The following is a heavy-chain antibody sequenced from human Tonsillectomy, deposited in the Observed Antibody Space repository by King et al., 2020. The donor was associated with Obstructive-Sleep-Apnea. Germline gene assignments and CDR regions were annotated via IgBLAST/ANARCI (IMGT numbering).Heavy chain of an antibody. CDR1: GFTFSGAA. V-gene: IGHV3-73*02. CDR2: IRSKANSYAT. J-gene: IGHJ6*02. Sequence: VQLVESGGGLVQPGGSLTLSCAASGFTFSGAAMHWVRQASGKGLEWVGLIRSKANSYATVYSSSVNGRFTVSRDDSKKTAYLQVNSPKTEDTAVYYCTGGGDYDSGYYYGMDVWGQGTTVTVSS. CDR3: TGGGDYDSGYYYGMDV. D-gene: IGHD4-17*01.